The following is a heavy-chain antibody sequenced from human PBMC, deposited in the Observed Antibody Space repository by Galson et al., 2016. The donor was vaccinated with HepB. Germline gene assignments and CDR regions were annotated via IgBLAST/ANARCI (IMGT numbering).Heavy chain of an antibody. CDR3: ARDLRQWLVQGYLQY. CDR1: GFTFSSYG. V-gene: IGHV3-33*01. D-gene: IGHD6-19*01. CDR2: IWYDGRKT. J-gene: IGHJ1*01. Sequence: SLRLSCAASGFTFSSYGMHWVRQAPGKGLEWVALIWYDGRKTYYADSVKGRFTISRDNSNNTLYLQMNTLRDEDTAVYYCARDLRQWLVQGYLQYWGQGTLVSVSS.